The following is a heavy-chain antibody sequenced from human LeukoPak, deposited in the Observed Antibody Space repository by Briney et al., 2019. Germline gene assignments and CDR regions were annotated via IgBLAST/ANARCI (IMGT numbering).Heavy chain of an antibody. V-gene: IGHV3-21*04. CDR3: ARGFDCSSTSCSCMDL. D-gene: IGHD2-2*01. CDR1: GFTFGSHG. J-gene: IGHJ6*02. Sequence: GGSLRLSCAASGFTFGSHGMHWVRQAPGEGLDWVAYISGSDSDIYYADSVKGRFTISRDSAKNPLYLQMNSLRVEDTAVYYCARGFDCSSTSCSCMDLWGQGTTVTVSS. CDR2: ISGSDSDI.